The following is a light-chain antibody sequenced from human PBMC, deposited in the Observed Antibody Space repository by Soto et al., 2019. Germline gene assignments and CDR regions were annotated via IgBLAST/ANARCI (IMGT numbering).Light chain of an antibody. CDR3: QQYHNWPPGT. CDR1: HSVSSSY. CDR2: GAS. J-gene: IGKJ1*01. Sequence: EVGLKQSPGTLSFSPGEGATLSCRASHSVSSSYLAWYQQKPGQAPRLLIYGASTRATGIPARFSGSGSGTEFTLTISSLQSEDFAVYYCQQYHNWPPGTFGQGTKV. V-gene: IGKV3-15*01.